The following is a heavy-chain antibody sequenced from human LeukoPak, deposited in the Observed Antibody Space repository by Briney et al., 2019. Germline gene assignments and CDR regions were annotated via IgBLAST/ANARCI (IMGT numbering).Heavy chain of an antibody. CDR3: ARVAHHYDFWSGYSDSPPAH. Sequence: SETLSLTCTVSGGSISSSSYYWGWIRQPPGTGLEWVGSIYYSGSTYYNPSLKSRVTISVDTSKNQFSLKLSSVTAADTAVYYCARVAHHYDFWSGYSDSPPAHWGQGTLVTVSS. D-gene: IGHD3-3*01. V-gene: IGHV4-39*07. J-gene: IGHJ4*02. CDR2: IYYSGST. CDR1: GGSISSSSYY.